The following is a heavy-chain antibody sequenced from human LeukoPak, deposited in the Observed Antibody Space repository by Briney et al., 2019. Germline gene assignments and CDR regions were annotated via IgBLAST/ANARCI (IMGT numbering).Heavy chain of an antibody. J-gene: IGHJ6*03. D-gene: IGHD5-18*01. CDR1: RFTFSSYG. V-gene: IGHV3-30*18. Sequence: GGSLRLSCAASRFTFSSYGMHWVRQAPGKGLEWVAIISYDGSNKYYADSVKGRFTISRDNSKNTLYLQMNSLRAEDTAVYYCAKTGEYSYGYYYYYYMDVWGKGTTVTISS. CDR2: ISYDGSNK. CDR3: AKTGEYSYGYYYYYYMDV.